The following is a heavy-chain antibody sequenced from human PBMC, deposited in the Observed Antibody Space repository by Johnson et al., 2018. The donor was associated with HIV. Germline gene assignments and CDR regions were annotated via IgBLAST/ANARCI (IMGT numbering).Heavy chain of an antibody. V-gene: IGHV3-30-3*01. CDR3: ARDSGVGGGAFDI. CDR2: ISYYGSNK. D-gene: IGHD2-15*01. J-gene: IGHJ3*02. Sequence: QVQLVESGGGLVQPGRSLRLSCAASGFTFSSYAMHWVRQAPGKGLEWVAVISYYGSNKYYSDSMKGRFTISRDNSKNTLYLQMNSLRAEDTAVYYCARDSGVGGGAFDIWGQGTMVTVSS. CDR1: GFTFSSYA.